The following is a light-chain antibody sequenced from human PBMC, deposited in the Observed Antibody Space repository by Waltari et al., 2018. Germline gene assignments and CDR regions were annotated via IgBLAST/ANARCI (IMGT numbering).Light chain of an antibody. CDR2: ENN. J-gene: IGLJ3*02. CDR3: GTWDSSLSVLWV. Sequence: QSVLTQPPSVSAAPGQKVTISCSGSSTNIGTNYVSWYQQLPGTAPKLLIYENNKRPSGIPDRFSGSKTGTSATLGITGLQTGDEADYYCGTWDSSLSVLWVFGGGTKLTVL. CDR1: STNIGTNY. V-gene: IGLV1-51*02.